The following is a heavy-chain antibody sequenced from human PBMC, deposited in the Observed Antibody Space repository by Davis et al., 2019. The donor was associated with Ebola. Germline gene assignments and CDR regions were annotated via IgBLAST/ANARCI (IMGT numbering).Heavy chain of an antibody. V-gene: IGHV3-23*01. D-gene: IGHD2-21*01. CDR2: ISGSGDST. CDR1: GFTFNSYG. CDR3: AKVQGGFISYYYYMDV. Sequence: GESLKISCAASGFTFNSYGMSWVRQAPGKGLEWVSAISGSGDSTYHADSVKGRFTISRDASKNTLFLQMNSLRAEDTALYYCAKVQGGFISYYYYMDVWGKGTTVTVSS. J-gene: IGHJ6*03.